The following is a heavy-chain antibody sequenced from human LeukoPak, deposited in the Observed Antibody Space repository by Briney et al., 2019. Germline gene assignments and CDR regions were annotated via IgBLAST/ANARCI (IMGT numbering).Heavy chain of an antibody. V-gene: IGHV4-39*07. CDR2: VYYSGTT. D-gene: IGHD5-18*01. Sequence: PSETLSLTCSVSGDSISLSFYYWGWIRQPPGKALEWIGSVYYSGTTSYNPSLKSRVTISVDMSKNHFSLRLRSVTAADTAMYYCARAVEGYSYGYLYYYYMDVWGKGTTVTISS. CDR1: GDSISLSFYY. J-gene: IGHJ6*03. CDR3: ARAVEGYSYGYLYYYYMDV.